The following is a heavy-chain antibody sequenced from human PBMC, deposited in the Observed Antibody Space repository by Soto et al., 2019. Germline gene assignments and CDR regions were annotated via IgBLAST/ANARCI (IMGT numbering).Heavy chain of an antibody. Sequence: GGSLRLSCAASGFTVSSNYMSWVRQAPGKGLEWVSVIYSGGSTYYADSVKGRFTISRDNSKNTLYLQMNSLRAEDTAVYYCARGGGYDYYYYGMDVSGQGTTVTVSS. CDR1: GFTVSSNY. D-gene: IGHD3-22*01. J-gene: IGHJ6*02. V-gene: IGHV3-53*01. CDR3: ARGGGYDYYYYGMDV. CDR2: IYSGGST.